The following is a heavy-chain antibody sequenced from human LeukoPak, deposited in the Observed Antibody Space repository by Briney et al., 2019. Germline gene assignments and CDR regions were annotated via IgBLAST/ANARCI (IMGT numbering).Heavy chain of an antibody. CDR1: GFTFSDYY. J-gene: IGHJ5*02. V-gene: IGHV3-11*04. D-gene: IGHD6-13*01. Sequence: PGGSLRLSCAASGFTFSDYYMSWIRQAPGKGLEWVSCISGSSSTIYYADSVKGRFTISRDNAKNLLYLQMNSVKVEDAAVYYCARGYSSSSRLNWFDPWGQGTLVTVSS. CDR2: ISGSSSTI. CDR3: ARGYSSSSRLNWFDP.